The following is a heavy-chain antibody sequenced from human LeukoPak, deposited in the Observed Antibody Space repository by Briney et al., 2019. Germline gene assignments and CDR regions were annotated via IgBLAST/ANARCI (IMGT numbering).Heavy chain of an antibody. D-gene: IGHD6-19*01. CDR3: ARGYASAWCDY. Sequence: PGGSLILSCAGSGFTFSSYEMNWVRQAPGKGLEWVSYISSRGDTIYYADSVRGRFTLYRDNAKNSLYLQMNSLRAEDTAVYYCARGYASAWCDYWGQGALVTVSS. J-gene: IGHJ4*02. CDR1: GFTFSSYE. V-gene: IGHV3-48*03. CDR2: ISSRGDTI.